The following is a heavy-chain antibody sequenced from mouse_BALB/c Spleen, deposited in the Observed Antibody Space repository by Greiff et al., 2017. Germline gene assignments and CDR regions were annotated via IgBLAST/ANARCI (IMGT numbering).Heavy chain of an antibody. V-gene: IGHV2-9*02. CDR2: IWAGGST. CDR1: GFSLTSYG. J-gene: IGHJ2*01. CDR3: ARGGPLDY. Sequence: VHLVESGPGLVAPSQSLSITCTVSGFSLTSYGVHWVRQPPGKGLEWLGVIWAGGSTNYNSALMSRLSISKDNSKSQVFLKMNSLQTDDTAMYYCARGGPLDYWGQGTTLTVSS. D-gene: IGHD3-3*01.